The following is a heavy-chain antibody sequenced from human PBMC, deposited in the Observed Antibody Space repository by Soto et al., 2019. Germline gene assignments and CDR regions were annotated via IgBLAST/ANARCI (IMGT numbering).Heavy chain of an antibody. V-gene: IGHV3-21*01. CDR3: ASDYGENTFWSTQRDY. Sequence: PGGSLRLSCAASGFTFSSYSMNWVRQAPGKGLEWVSSISSSSSYIYYADSVKGRFTISRDNAKNSLYLQMNSLRAEDTAVYYCASDYGENTFWSTQRDYWGQGTLVTVSS. J-gene: IGHJ4*02. CDR2: ISSSSSYI. D-gene: IGHD4-17*01. CDR1: GFTFSSYS.